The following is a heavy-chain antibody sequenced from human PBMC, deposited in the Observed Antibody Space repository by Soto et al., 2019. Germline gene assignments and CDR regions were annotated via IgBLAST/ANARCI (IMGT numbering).Heavy chain of an antibody. CDR1: GYTFSSYA. CDR3: ARHPYYYDSSGYFPGYFHH. J-gene: IGHJ1*01. V-gene: IGHV1-3*01. D-gene: IGHD3-22*01. CDR2: INGGNGQT. Sequence: ASVKVSCKASGYTFSSYALHWVRQAPGQRLEWMGWINGGNGQTKYSQKFQGRVTFTRDTSASTAYLDLSSLRSEDTAVYYCARHPYYYDSSGYFPGYFHHWGQGTQVTVSS.